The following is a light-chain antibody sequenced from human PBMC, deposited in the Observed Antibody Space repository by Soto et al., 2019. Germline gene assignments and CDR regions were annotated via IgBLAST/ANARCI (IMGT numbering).Light chain of an antibody. CDR3: QHYYNWPLIT. CDR1: QKNSNT. Sequence: EIVVTQSPATLSVSPGERATLSCRASQKNSNTLAWYQHKPGQAPRLLIYGVSTRATGIPARFSGSGSGTEFTLTISSLQPEDFAVYYCQHYYNWPLITFGGGTKVEIK. V-gene: IGKV3-15*01. J-gene: IGKJ4*01. CDR2: GVS.